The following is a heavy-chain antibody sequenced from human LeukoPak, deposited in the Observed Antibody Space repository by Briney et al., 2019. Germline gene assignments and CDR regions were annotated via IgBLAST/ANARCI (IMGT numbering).Heavy chain of an antibody. CDR3: ARGGAVRPDY. CDR2: ISNTGSTI. CDR1: GLTFSNYG. J-gene: IGHJ4*02. V-gene: IGHV3-48*02. D-gene: IGHD4/OR15-4a*01. Sequence: GGSLRLSCVASGLTFSNYGINWVRQAPGKVLERVAYISNTGSTINYADSVKGRFTISRDNAKSSLFLQMNSLRDEDTAIYYCARGGAVRPDYWGQGTLVTVSS.